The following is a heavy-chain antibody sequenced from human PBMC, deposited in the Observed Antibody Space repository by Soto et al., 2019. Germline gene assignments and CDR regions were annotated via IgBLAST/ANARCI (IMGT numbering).Heavy chain of an antibody. D-gene: IGHD3-22*01. J-gene: IGHJ3*02. Sequence: SETLSLTCTVSGGSISSYYWSWIRQPPGKGLEWIGYIYYSGSTNYNPSLKSRVTTSVDTSKNQFSLKLSSVTAADTAVYYCARAGKRGYYDSRLSAFDIWGQGTMVTVSS. CDR1: GGSISSYY. V-gene: IGHV4-59*01. CDR2: IYYSGST. CDR3: ARAGKRGYYDSRLSAFDI.